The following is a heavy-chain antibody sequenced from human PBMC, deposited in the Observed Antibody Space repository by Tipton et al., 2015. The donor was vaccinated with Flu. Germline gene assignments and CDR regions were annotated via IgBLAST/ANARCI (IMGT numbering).Heavy chain of an antibody. J-gene: IGHJ5*01. V-gene: IGHV1-18*04. D-gene: IGHD3-9*01. CDR1: GYTFSNYG. CDR3: ARGRYLALMMSGGDWFDS. Sequence: QSGAEVKRPGASVKVSCKASGYTFSNYGISWVRQAPGQGLEWMGWISAYSGKTDFAQKFQDRVTMTTDTSTNTAYMDLRDLRYDDTAVYYCARGRYLALMMSGGDWFDSWGQGIQVTVSS. CDR2: ISAYSGKT.